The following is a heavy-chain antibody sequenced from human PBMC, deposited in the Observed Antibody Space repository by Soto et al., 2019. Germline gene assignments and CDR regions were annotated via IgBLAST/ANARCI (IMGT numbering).Heavy chain of an antibody. V-gene: IGHV3-23*01. J-gene: IGHJ4*02. CDR2: IGVSGDST. CDR3: AKIFRYGDPEY. CDR1: GLPLGSYA. D-gene: IGHD2-21*02. Sequence: EVQLLESGGGWYNPGGPRRLSFEASGLPLGSYAMGWARQAPGKGLEWVSGIGVSGDSTYYAGSVKGRFTISRDNSKSTLYLQMNSLRAEDTAVYYCAKIFRYGDPEYWGQGALVTVSS.